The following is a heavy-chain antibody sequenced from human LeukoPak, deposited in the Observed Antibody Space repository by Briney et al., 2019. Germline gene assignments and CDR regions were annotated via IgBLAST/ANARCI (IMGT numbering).Heavy chain of an antibody. CDR2: IYHSGST. CDR1: GYSISSGYY. Sequence: SETLSLTCTASGYSISSGYYWGWIRQPPGKGLEWIGSIYHSGSTYYNPSLKSRVTISVGTSKNQFSLKLSSVTAADTAVYYCARKGGGQLVNTRRWFDPWGQGTLVTVSS. D-gene: IGHD6-13*01. V-gene: IGHV4-38-2*02. CDR3: ARKGGGQLVNTRRWFDP. J-gene: IGHJ5*02.